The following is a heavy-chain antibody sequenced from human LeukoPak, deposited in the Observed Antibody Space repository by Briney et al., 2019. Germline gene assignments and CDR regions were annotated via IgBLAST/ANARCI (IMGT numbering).Heavy chain of an antibody. J-gene: IGHJ4*02. Sequence: PGGSLRLSCAASGFTFSNYVMGWVRQAPGKGLEWVSVITSGGDSTYYADSVKGRFTISRDNPKNTLYLQMNSLRADDTAVYFCAKTSYVGHFDLWGQGTLVTVSS. V-gene: IGHV3-23*01. CDR1: GFTFSNYV. D-gene: IGHD3-16*01. CDR2: ITSGGDST. CDR3: AKTSYVGHFDL.